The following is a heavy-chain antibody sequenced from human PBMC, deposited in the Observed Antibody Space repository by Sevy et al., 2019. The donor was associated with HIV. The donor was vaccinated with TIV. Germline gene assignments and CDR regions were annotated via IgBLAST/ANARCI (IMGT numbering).Heavy chain of an antibody. D-gene: IGHD2-15*01. V-gene: IGHV3-30*01. Sequence: GGSLRLSCAASGFGLSNHAMIWVRQAPGKGLEWVAGISYDARKKYYADSVRGRFTISRDDSKNTLYLQMNSLKTKDTAVYYCARLVGYCSGGRCSIIDFWGQGTLVTVSS. J-gene: IGHJ4*02. CDR1: GFGLSNHA. CDR3: ARLVGYCSGGRCSIIDF. CDR2: ISYDARKK.